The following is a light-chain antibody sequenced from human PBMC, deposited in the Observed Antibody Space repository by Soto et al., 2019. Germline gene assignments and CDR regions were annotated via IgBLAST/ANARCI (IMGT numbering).Light chain of an antibody. J-gene: IGLJ2*01. CDR3: SSYTSSSTRGV. Sequence: QSALTQPASVSGSPGQSITISCTGTSSDVGGYNYVSWYQQHPGKAPKLMIYDVSNRPSGVSNRFSGSKSGNTASLTISGRQAEDEADYYCSSYTSSSTRGVFGGGTKVTVL. V-gene: IGLV2-14*01. CDR2: DVS. CDR1: SSDVGGYNY.